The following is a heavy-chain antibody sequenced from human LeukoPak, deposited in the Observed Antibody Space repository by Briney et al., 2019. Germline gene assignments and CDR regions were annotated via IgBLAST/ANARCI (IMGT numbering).Heavy chain of an antibody. D-gene: IGHD2-2*01. Sequence: GGSLRLSCEASGFIFSSAWMTWVRQAPGKGLEWVGHIKNKTNGGTTDYAAPVKGRFSISRDDSKKTLYLQMNRLRTEDTAVYYCAGGLCTSTSCYQGPFDFWGQGMLVTVSS. CDR1: GFIFSSAW. CDR3: AGGLCTSTSCYQGPFDF. CDR2: IKNKTNGGTT. J-gene: IGHJ4*02. V-gene: IGHV3-15*01.